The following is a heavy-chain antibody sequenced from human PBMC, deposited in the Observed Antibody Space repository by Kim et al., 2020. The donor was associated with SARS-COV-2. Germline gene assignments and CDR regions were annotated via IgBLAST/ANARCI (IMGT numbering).Heavy chain of an antibody. CDR2: IYPGDSDT. CDR1: GYSFTTYW. V-gene: IGHV5-51*01. J-gene: IGHJ4*02. CDR3: ARLSRDGYNAFDY. Sequence: GESLKISCKGSGYSFTTYWIGWVRQMPGKGLEWMGFIYPGDSDTRYSPSFQGQVTISADKSISTAYLQWSSLKASDTAMFYCARLSRDGYNAFDYWGQGTLVTVSS. D-gene: IGHD5-12*01.